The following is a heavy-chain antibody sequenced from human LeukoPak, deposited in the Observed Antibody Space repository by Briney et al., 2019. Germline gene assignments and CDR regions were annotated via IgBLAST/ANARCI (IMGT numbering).Heavy chain of an antibody. V-gene: IGHV3-9*01. CDR2: ISWNSGSI. D-gene: IGHD3-22*01. CDR3: AKAVYTMIVVAYFDY. J-gene: IGHJ4*02. CDR1: GFTFDDYA. Sequence: GGSLRLSCAASGFTFDDYAMHWVRQAPGKGLEWVSGISWNSGSIGYADSVKGRFTISRDNAKNSLYLQMNSLRAEDTAVYYCAKAVYTMIVVAYFDYWGQGTLVTVSS.